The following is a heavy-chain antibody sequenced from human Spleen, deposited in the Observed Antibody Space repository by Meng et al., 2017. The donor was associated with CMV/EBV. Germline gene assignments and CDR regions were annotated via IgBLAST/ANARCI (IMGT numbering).Heavy chain of an antibody. CDR3: ARLSGVVVVPASGRNWFDP. Sequence: STSGVGVGWSRQPPGKALEWLALIYWNDDKRYSPSLKSRLTITKDTSKNQVVLTMNNMDPVDTATYYCARLSGVVVVPASGRNWFDPWGQGTLVTVSS. J-gene: IGHJ5*02. CDR1: STSGVG. V-gene: IGHV2-5*01. D-gene: IGHD2-2*01. CDR2: IYWNDDK.